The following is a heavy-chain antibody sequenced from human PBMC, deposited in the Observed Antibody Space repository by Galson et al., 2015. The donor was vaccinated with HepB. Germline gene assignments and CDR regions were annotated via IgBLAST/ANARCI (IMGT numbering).Heavy chain of an antibody. CDR3: AKNCLGRGYSYGSVDY. D-gene: IGHD5-18*01. CDR1: GFAFSRYA. Sequence: SLRLSCAASGFAFSRYAMSWVRQAPGKGLEWVSAISGSGGSTYYADSVKGRFTISRDNSKNTLYLQMNSLRAEDTAVYYCAKNCLGRGYSYGSVDYWGQGTLVTVSS. J-gene: IGHJ4*02. V-gene: IGHV3-23*01. CDR2: ISGSGGST.